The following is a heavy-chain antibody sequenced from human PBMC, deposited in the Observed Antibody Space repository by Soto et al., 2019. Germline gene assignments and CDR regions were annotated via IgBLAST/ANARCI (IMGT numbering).Heavy chain of an antibody. Sequence: SETLSLTCTVSGGSISSYYWSWIRQPPGKGLEWIGYIYYSGSTNYNPSLKSRVTISVDTSKNQFSLKLSSVTAADTAVYYCASSYSSGRLRIDYWGQGTLVTVSS. J-gene: IGHJ4*02. CDR3: ASSYSSGRLRIDY. D-gene: IGHD6-19*01. CDR2: IYYSGST. CDR1: GGSISSYY. V-gene: IGHV4-59*08.